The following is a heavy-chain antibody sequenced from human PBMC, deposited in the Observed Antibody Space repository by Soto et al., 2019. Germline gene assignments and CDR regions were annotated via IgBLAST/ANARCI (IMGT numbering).Heavy chain of an antibody. CDR3: ERVPGIAAAADAFDI. Sequence: AAVKDSCKASGCTFTSDGSSWVRQAPGQGFEWMGWISAYNGNTNYAQKLQGRVTMTTDTSTSTAYMELRSLRSDDTAVYYCERVPGIAAAADAFDIWGQGTMVNVSS. V-gene: IGHV1-18*01. CDR1: GCTFTSDG. D-gene: IGHD6-13*01. J-gene: IGHJ3*02. CDR2: ISAYNGNT.